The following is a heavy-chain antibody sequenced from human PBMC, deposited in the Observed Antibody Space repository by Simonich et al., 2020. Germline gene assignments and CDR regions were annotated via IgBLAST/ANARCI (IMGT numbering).Heavy chain of an antibody. J-gene: IGHJ6*03. D-gene: IGHD7-27*01. V-gene: IGHV1-2*02. Sequence: QVQLVQSGAEVKKPGASVKVSCKASGYTFTGYYMHWVRQAPGQGLGVMGWINPNSGGTNYDQKFQGRVTMTRDTSISTAYMELSRLRSDDTAVYYCARGALTGDYYYMDVWGKGTTVTVSS. CDR2: INPNSGGT. CDR1: GYTFTGYY. CDR3: ARGALTGDYYYMDV.